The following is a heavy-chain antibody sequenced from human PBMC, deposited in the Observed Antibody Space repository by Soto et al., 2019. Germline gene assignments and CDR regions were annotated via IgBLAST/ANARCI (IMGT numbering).Heavy chain of an antibody. CDR2: INHSGST. V-gene: IGHV4-34*01. CDR3: ASGQHIVATIRYYYYGMDV. J-gene: IGHJ6*02. D-gene: IGHD5-12*01. CDR1: GGSFSDYY. Sequence: SETLSLTCSVYGGSFSDYYWSWIRQPPGKGLEWIGEINHSGSTNYNPSLKRRVTISVDTSMNQFSLNLRSVTAADTAVYYCASGQHIVATIRYYYYGMDVWGQGTTVTVSS.